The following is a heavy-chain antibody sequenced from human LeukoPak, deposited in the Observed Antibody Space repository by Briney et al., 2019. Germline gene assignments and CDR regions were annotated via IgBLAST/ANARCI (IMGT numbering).Heavy chain of an antibody. V-gene: IGHV1-46*01. J-gene: IGHJ6*03. CDR3: ARDLVMVRGTPRNYYYYMDV. CDR1: GYTFTSNY. D-gene: IGHD3-10*01. CDR2: ISPSGGST. Sequence: ASVKVSCKAFGYTFTSNYMHWVRQAPGQGPEWMGVISPSGGSTTYAQKFQGRVTLTRDMSTSTDYLELSSLRSEDTAVYYCARDLVMVRGTPRNYYYYMDVWGKGTTVTVSS.